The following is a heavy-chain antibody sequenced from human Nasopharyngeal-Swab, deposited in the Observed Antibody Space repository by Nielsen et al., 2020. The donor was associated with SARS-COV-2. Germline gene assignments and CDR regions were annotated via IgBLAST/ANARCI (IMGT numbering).Heavy chain of an antibody. D-gene: IGHD2-2*01. CDR3: ARGGWWACSSTSCYNWFDP. Sequence: ASVKVSCKASGYTFTSYYMHWVRQAPGQGLEWMGIINPSGGSTTNAQKFQGRVTMTRDTSTSTVYMELSSLRSEDTAVYYCARGGWWACSSTSCYNWFDPWGQGTLVTVSS. CDR2: INPSGGST. J-gene: IGHJ5*02. V-gene: IGHV1-46*01. CDR1: GYTFTSYY.